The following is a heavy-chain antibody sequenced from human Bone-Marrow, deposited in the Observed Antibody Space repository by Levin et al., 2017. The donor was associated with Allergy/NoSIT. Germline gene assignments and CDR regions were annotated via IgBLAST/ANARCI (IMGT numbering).Heavy chain of an antibody. J-gene: IGHJ4*02. CDR2: ISASGVNT. CDR3: AKRDGRGYHYGYSDH. D-gene: IGHD5-18*01. V-gene: IGHV3-23*01. CDR1: GFDFSNYA. Sequence: GGSLRLSCAASGFDFSNYAMTWVRQAPGMGLEWVSAISASGVNTDYADSVKGRFTISRDSSKNMLYLQMNSLRAQDTAVYYCAKRDGRGYHYGYSDHWGQGTLVTVSS.